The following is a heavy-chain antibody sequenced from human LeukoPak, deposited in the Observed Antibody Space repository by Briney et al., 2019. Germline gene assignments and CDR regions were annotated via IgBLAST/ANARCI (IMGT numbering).Heavy chain of an antibody. Sequence: GGSLRLSCAASGFTLSDYYMSWIRQAPGKGLEWVSAISGSGGSTYYADCVKGRFPSSRHTPKNTLYLQMNSLRAEDTAVYYCARDPYYDFWSGYPTTRQNWFDPWGQGTLVTVSS. V-gene: IGHV3-23*01. D-gene: IGHD3-3*01. CDR1: GFTLSDYY. CDR3: ARDPYYDFWSGYPTTRQNWFDP. J-gene: IGHJ5*02. CDR2: ISGSGGST.